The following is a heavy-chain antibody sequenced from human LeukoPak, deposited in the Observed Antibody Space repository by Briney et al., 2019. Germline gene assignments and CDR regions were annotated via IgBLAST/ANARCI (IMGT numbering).Heavy chain of an antibody. CDR3: ARVSGIAAAGKLLFYYYYYGMDV. Sequence: SVTVSCTASGGTFSSYAISWVRQAPGQGLEWMGGIIPIFGTANYAQKFQGRVTITADESTSTAYMELSSLRSEDTAVYYCARVSGIAAAGKLLFYYYYYGMDVWGQGTTVTVSS. V-gene: IGHV1-69*13. CDR1: GGTFSSYA. CDR2: IIPIFGTA. J-gene: IGHJ6*02. D-gene: IGHD6-13*01.